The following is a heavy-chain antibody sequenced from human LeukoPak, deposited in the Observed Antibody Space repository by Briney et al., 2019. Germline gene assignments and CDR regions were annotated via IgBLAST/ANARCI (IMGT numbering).Heavy chain of an antibody. CDR1: GGSISSYY. D-gene: IGHD6-19*01. Sequence: PSETLSLTCTVSGGSISSYYWSWIRQPPGKGLEWIGYIYYSGSTNYNPSLKSRVTISVDTSKNQFSLKLSSVTAADTAVYYCARTTSGWSATDYWGQGTLVTVSS. V-gene: IGHV4-59*01. J-gene: IGHJ4*02. CDR2: IYYSGST. CDR3: ARTTSGWSATDY.